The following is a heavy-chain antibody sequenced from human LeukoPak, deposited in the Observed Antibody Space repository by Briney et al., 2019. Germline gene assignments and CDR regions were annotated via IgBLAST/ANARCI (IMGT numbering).Heavy chain of an antibody. V-gene: IGHV4-59*01. J-gene: IGHJ3*02. CDR1: GGSISSYY. CDR3: ARDRYSSGWFYFDI. D-gene: IGHD6-19*01. CDR2: IYYSGST. Sequence: SETLSHTCTVSGGSISSYYWSWIRQPPGKGLEWIGYIYYSGSTNYNPSLKSRVTISVDTSKNQFSLKLSSVTAADTAVYYCARDRYSSGWFYFDILGQGTMVTVSS.